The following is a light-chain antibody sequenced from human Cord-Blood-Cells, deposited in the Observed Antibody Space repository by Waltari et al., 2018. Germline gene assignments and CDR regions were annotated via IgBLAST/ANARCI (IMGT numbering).Light chain of an antibody. CDR2: DVS. J-gene: IGLJ3*02. CDR1: SSDVGGYNY. CDR3: CSYAGSYTWV. Sequence: QSALTQPRSVSGSTGQSVTISCTGTSSDVGGYNYVSWSQQHPGKAPIRMVYDVSKRPSGVPDRFSGSKSGDTASLTISGLQAEDEADYYCCSYAGSYTWVFGGGTKLTVL. V-gene: IGLV2-11*01.